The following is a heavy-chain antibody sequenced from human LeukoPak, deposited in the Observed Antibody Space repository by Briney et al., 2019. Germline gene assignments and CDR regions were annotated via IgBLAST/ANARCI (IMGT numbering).Heavy chain of an antibody. J-gene: IGHJ6*02. CDR3: AREGGWVVRVPRGMDV. CDR2: INPNSGGT. CDR1: GYTFTGYY. D-gene: IGHD3-10*01. V-gene: IGHV1-2*02. Sequence: ASVKVSCKASGYTFTGYYMHWVRQAPGQGLEWMGWINPNSGGTNYAQKFQGRVTMTRDTSISTAYMELSRLRSDDTAVYYCAREGGWVVRVPRGMDVWGQGTTVTVSS.